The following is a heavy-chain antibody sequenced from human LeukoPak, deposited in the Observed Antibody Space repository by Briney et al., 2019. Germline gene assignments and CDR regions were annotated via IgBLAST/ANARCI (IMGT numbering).Heavy chain of an antibody. Sequence: ASVKVSFKASGFTFSSYWMHWVRQAPGQGLEWLGLINPAGTITVFARKFQGRATVTRDTSASTVYMELNTLTSEDTAVYYCVREDNSPYKNFDHWGQGTLDTVSS. J-gene: IGHJ4*02. CDR2: INPAGTIT. V-gene: IGHV1-46*01. D-gene: IGHD1-1*01. CDR3: VREDNSPYKNFDH. CDR1: GFTFSSYW.